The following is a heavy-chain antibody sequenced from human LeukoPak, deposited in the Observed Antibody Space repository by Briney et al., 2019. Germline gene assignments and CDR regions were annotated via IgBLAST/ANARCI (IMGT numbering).Heavy chain of an antibody. CDR3: ARDWRRYGLFDY. CDR1: GYTFTGYY. Sequence: ASVKVSCKASGYTFTGYYMHWVRQAPGQGLEWMGWINPNSGGTNYAQKFQGRVTMTRDTSISTAYMELSGLRSDDTAVYYCARDWRRYGLFDYWGQGTLVTVSS. V-gene: IGHV1-2*02. CDR2: INPNSGGT. J-gene: IGHJ4*02. D-gene: IGHD3-3*01.